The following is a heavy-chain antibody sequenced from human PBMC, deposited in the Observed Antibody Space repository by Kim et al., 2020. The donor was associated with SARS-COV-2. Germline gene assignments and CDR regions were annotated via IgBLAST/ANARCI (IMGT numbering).Heavy chain of an antibody. V-gene: IGHV3-11*01. Sequence: GGSLRLSCAASGFSFSDYYMSWNRQAPGKGLEWVAYINSDGSSIKYADSVNGRFTISRDNAKKSLSLQMNSLTPEDTAVYYCVREPNYWGQGTLVTVSA. CDR3: VREPNY. J-gene: IGHJ4*02. CDR2: INSDGSSI. CDR1: GFSFSDYY.